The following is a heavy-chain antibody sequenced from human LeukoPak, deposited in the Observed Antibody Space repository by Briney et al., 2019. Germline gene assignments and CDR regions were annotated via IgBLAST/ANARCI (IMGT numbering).Heavy chain of an antibody. CDR1: GFTFSSYA. Sequence: GGSLRLSCAASGFTFSSYAMHWVRQAPGKGLEWVAVISYDGSNKYYADSVKGRFTISRDNSKNTLYLQMNSQRAEDTAVYYCARTAFGGVIAPDYWGQGTLVTVSS. D-gene: IGHD3-16*02. J-gene: IGHJ4*02. CDR3: ARTAFGGVIAPDY. CDR2: ISYDGSNK. V-gene: IGHV3-30*04.